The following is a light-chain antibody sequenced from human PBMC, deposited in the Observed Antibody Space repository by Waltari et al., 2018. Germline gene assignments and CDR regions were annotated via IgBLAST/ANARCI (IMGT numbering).Light chain of an antibody. Sequence: SYELTQPPSVSVSPGQTARITCSGDALPKKYAFWYQQKSGQAPVLVISEDSKRPSGIPEGFSGSTSGEMATLTIRGAQVGDEGDYYGYSTDNIGKDNGGFGGGTKLTGL. V-gene: IGLV3-10*01. CDR3: YSTDNIGKDNGG. J-gene: IGLJ3*02. CDR2: EDS. CDR1: ALPKKY.